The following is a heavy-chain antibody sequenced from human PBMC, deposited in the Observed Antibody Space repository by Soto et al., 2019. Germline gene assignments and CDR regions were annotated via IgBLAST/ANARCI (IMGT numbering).Heavy chain of an antibody. J-gene: IGHJ4*02. D-gene: IGHD2-15*01. V-gene: IGHV2-5*02. CDR2: IYWDDDK. Sequence: GSGPTLVNPTQTLTLTCTFSGFSLSTSGVGVGWIRQPPGKALEWLALIYWDDDKRYSPSLKSRLTITKDTSKNQVVLTMTNMDPVDTATYCCAHRRSYCSGGSCYSGFDYWGQGTLVTVSS. CDR1: GFSLSTSGVG. CDR3: AHRRSYCSGGSCYSGFDY.